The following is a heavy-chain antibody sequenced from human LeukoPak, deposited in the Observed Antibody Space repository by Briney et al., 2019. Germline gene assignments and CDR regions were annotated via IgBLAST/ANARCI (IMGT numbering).Heavy chain of an antibody. V-gene: IGHV1-8*03. Sequence: GASVKVSCKASNYTFTNYGISWVRQAPGQGLEWMGWMNPNSGNTGYAQKFQGRVTITRNTSISTAYMELSSLRSEDTAVYYCARVARRGQWLVLGYWGQGTLVTVSS. D-gene: IGHD6-19*01. J-gene: IGHJ4*02. CDR3: ARVARRGQWLVLGY. CDR2: MNPNSGNT. CDR1: NYTFTNYG.